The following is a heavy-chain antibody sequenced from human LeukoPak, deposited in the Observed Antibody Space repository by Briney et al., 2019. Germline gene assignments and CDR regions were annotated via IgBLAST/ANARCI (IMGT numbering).Heavy chain of an antibody. Sequence: ASLNVSSMPPGYTFSAYFIHWVRQSPGQGLAWMGWINPNSGGIKYAQTFQGRVTMTRDTSISTAYMELSRLRSDDTAGYYCARESDSDYVADLFDPWGHGTLATVSS. D-gene: IGHD4-11*01. CDR2: INPNSGGI. J-gene: IGHJ5*02. CDR3: ARESDSDYVADLFDP. CDR1: GYTFSAYF. V-gene: IGHV1-2*02.